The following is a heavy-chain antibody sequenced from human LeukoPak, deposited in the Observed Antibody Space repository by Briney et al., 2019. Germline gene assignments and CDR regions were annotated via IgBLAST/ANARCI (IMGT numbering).Heavy chain of an antibody. CDR2: ITSTSSYT. CDR1: GFPFSIHG. V-gene: IGHV3-21*01. Sequence: GGSLRLSCAGSGFPFSIHGMNWDRQAPGKGLEWVSSITSTSSYTFYADSVKGRFTISRDNAKNSLYLHLNSLRDEDTAIYYCARDPYNGDYGDFYYYYMDVWGKGTTVTISS. D-gene: IGHD3-16*01. J-gene: IGHJ6*03. CDR3: ARDPYNGDYGDFYYYYMDV.